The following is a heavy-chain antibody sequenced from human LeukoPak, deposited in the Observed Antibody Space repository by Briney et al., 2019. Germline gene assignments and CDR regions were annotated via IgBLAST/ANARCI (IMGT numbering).Heavy chain of an antibody. Sequence: GRSLRLSCAASGFTFSDYNMHWVRQAPGKGLDWVALMSPDGNKKYYADSVKGRFTISRDNSKNTVDLQLNSLRAEDTAVYYCARDLIGRYTFDYCGQGTLVTAPS. D-gene: IGHD3-10*01. CDR2: MSPDGNKK. V-gene: IGHV3-30-3*01. J-gene: IGHJ4*02. CDR1: GFTFSDYN. CDR3: ARDLIGRYTFDY.